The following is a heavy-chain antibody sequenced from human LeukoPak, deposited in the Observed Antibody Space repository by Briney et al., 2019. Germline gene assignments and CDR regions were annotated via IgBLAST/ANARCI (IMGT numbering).Heavy chain of an antibody. CDR2: INPNSGGT. V-gene: IGHV1-2*04. CDR1: GYTFTGYY. J-gene: IGHJ5*02. Sequence: ASVKVSCKASGYTFTGYYMHWVRQAPGQGLEWMGWINPNSGGTNYAQKFQGWVTMTRDTSISTAYIELSRLRSDDTAVYYCARGESQKGRYFDWLSRFGPWGQGTLVTVSS. CDR3: ARGESQKGRYFDWLSRFGP. D-gene: IGHD3-9*01.